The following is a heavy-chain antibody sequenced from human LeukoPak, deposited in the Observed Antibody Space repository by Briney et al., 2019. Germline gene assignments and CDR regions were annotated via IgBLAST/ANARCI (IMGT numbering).Heavy chain of an antibody. Sequence: PSETLSLTCAVYGGSFSGYYWSWIRQPPGKGLEWIGEINHSGSTNYNPSLKSRVTMSVDTSKNQFSLKLSSVTAADTAVYYCARTVRYDFWSGPIDYWGQGTLVTVSS. D-gene: IGHD3-3*01. V-gene: IGHV4-34*01. CDR2: INHSGST. CDR1: GGSFSGYY. CDR3: ARTVRYDFWSGPIDY. J-gene: IGHJ4*02.